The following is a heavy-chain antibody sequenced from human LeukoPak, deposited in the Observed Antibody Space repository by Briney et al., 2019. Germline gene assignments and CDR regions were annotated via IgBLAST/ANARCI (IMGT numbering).Heavy chain of an antibody. D-gene: IGHD2-2*01. CDR3: ARGKIYCSSTSCYRGAFDI. CDR1: GGSFSGYY. J-gene: IGHJ3*02. Sequence: SETLSLTCAVYGGSFSGYYWSWIRQPPGKGLEWIGEINHSGSTNYNPSLKSRVTISVDTSKNQFSLKLSSVTAADTAVYYCARGKIYCSSTSCYRGAFDIWGQGTMLTVSS. V-gene: IGHV4-34*01. CDR2: INHSGST.